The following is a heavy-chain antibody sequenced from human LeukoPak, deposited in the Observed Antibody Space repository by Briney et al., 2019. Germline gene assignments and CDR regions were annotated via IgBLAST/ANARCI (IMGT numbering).Heavy chain of an antibody. Sequence: PGGSLRLSCAASGFTFSSYAMSWVRPAPGQGLEWVSALSGSGGRTYYADSVKGRFTISRDNSKKTLYMQMNSLRAEDTAVYYCARDPVSVGLRINSDFWGQGALVTVSS. CDR1: GFTFSSYA. D-gene: IGHD3-3*01. CDR3: ARDPVSVGLRINSDF. V-gene: IGHV3-23*01. J-gene: IGHJ4*02. CDR2: LSGSGGRT.